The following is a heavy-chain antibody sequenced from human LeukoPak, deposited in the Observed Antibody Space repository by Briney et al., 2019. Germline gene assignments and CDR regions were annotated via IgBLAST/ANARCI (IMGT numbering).Heavy chain of an antibody. V-gene: IGHV1-18*01. D-gene: IGHD2-2*02. Sequence: GASVKVSCKASGYTFTSYGISWVRQAPGQGLEWTGWISAYNGNTNYAQKLQGRVTMTTDTSTSTAYMELRSLRSDDTAVYYCATYCSSTSCYTPQWAFDYWGQGTLVTVSS. J-gene: IGHJ4*02. CDR2: ISAYNGNT. CDR1: GYTFTSYG. CDR3: ATYCSSTSCYTPQWAFDY.